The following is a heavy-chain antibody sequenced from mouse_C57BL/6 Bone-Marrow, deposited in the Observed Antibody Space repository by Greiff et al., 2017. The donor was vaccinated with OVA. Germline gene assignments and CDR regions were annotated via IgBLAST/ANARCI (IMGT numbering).Heavy chain of an antibody. V-gene: IGHV5-4*01. CDR1: GFTFSSYA. J-gene: IGHJ4*01. Sequence: DVQLQESGGGLVKPGGSLKLSCAASGFTFSSYAMSWVRQTPEKRLEWVATISDGGSYTYYPDNVKGRFTISRDNAKNNLYLQMSHLKSEDTAMYYCARDAGLTTVVGKDYAMDYWGQGTSVTVSS. CDR3: ARDAGLTTVVGKDYAMDY. D-gene: IGHD1-1*01. CDR2: ISDGGSYT.